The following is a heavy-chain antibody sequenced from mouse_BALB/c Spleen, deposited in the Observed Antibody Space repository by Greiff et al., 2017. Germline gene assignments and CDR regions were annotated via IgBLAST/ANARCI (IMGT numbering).Heavy chain of an antibody. CDR3: APHYYGSRTYFDV. D-gene: IGHD1-1*01. J-gene: IGHJ1*01. Sequence: VQLQQPGAELVKPGASVKLSCTASGFNIKDTYMHWVKQRPEQGLEWIGRIDPANGNTKYDPKFQGKATITADTSSNTAYLQLSSLTSEDTAVYYCAPHYYGSRTYFDVWGAGTTVTVSS. CDR1: GFNIKDTY. V-gene: IGHV14-3*02. CDR2: IDPANGNT.